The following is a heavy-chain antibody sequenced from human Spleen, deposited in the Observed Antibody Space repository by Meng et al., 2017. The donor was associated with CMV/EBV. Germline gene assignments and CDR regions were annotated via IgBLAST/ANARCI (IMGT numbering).Heavy chain of an antibody. CDR2: IYPGDYET. D-gene: IGHD3-22*01. CDR3: ARQVTFYYDSSGFLDWFDP. CDR1: YY. Sequence: YYSGWVRQMAEKGLEWMGIIYPGDYETKYNPSFQGQVIISVDKSIKTAYLQWGSLKASDTATYYCARQVTFYYDSSGFLDWFDPWGQGTLVTVSS. V-gene: IGHV5-51*01. J-gene: IGHJ5*02.